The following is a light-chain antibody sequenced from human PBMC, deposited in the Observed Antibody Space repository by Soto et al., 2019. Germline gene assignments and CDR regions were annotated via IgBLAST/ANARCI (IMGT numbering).Light chain of an antibody. V-gene: IGKV3-11*01. CDR3: QQRSNWWT. Sequence: EIVLTQSPATLSLSPGERATLSCRASQSVSSYLDWYQQKPGQAPRLLIYDASNRATGIPARFSGCASGTDFTLTISSLEAEDFADYYCQQRSNWWTFGQGTKVEIK. CDR1: QSVSSY. CDR2: DAS. J-gene: IGKJ1*01.